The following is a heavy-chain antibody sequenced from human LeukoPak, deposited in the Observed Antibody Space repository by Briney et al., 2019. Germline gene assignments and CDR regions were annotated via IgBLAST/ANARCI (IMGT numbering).Heavy chain of an antibody. CDR3: ARGGPGRGYGYGDYYYYYMDV. D-gene: IGHD5-18*01. CDR1: GYTFTRYD. J-gene: IGHJ6*03. V-gene: IGHV1-8*01. CDR2: MNPNSGNT. Sequence: ASVKVSCKASGYTFTRYDINWVRQATGQGLEWMGWMNPNSGNTGYAQKSQGRVTMTRNTSIRTAYMELRSMRSEDTAVYYCARGGPGRGYGYGDYYYYYMDVWGKGTTVTISS.